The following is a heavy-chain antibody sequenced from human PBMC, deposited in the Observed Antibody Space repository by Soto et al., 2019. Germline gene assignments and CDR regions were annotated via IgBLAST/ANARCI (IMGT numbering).Heavy chain of an antibody. J-gene: IGHJ5*02. CDR2: INHVGGT. CDR3: VRIRYQLPSSVLWLDP. V-gene: IGHV4-34*01. CDR1: VGFLSESY. Sequence: SEALSVACAFYVGFLSESYWTWIRQPPGKGLEWIGEINHVGGTNYNPSLRSRVTMSVDTSQNQFSLRLISVTAADTAMYFCVRIRYQLPSSVLWLDPWGQGTTVTVSS. D-gene: IGHD3-16*01.